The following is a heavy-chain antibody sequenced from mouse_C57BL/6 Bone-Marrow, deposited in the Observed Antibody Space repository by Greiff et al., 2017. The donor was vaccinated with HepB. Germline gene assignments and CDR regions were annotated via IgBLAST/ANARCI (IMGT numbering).Heavy chain of an antibody. J-gene: IGHJ3*01. CDR1: GYTFTSYW. D-gene: IGHD2-5*01. Sequence: VQLQQPGAELVMPGASVKLSCKASGYTFTSYWMHWVKQRPGQGLEWIGEIDPSDSYTNYNQKFKGKSTLTVDKSSSTAYMQLSSLTYEDSAVYYCAREDSNYAWFAYWGQGTLVTVSA. V-gene: IGHV1-69*01. CDR2: IDPSDSYT. CDR3: AREDSNYAWFAY.